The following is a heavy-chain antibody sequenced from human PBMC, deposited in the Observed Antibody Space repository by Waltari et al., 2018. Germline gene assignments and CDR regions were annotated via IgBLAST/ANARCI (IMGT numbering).Heavy chain of an antibody. J-gene: IGHJ4*02. CDR1: GFTFSSYW. Sequence: EVQLVESGGGFVQPGGSLRLSCAVSGFTFSSYWMHWCRQTPGEGLVRLSRTNTDGSFTNYADSVEGRFTMSRDNAKDTVYLQMNSLRAEDTAIYYCVRGSLNPGFDYWGQGTLVTVSS. CDR3: VRGSLNPGFDY. V-gene: IGHV3-74*01. CDR2: TNTDGSFT.